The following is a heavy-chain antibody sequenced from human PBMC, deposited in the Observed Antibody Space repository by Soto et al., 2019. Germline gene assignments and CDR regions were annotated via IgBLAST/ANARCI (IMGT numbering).Heavy chain of an antibody. CDR1: GYIFTNHW. D-gene: IGHD1-1*01. V-gene: IGHV5-51*01. CDR3: VRQGTLQLPFDF. CDR2: TYPGDADT. J-gene: IGHJ4*02. Sequence: PXESLKVSWKCSGYIFTNHWIGLVLQMPGKGLEWMAITYPGDADTRYSPSFRGQVTISADKSINTAYLQWSSLKASDTAIYYCVRQGTLQLPFDFWGQGTLVTVSS.